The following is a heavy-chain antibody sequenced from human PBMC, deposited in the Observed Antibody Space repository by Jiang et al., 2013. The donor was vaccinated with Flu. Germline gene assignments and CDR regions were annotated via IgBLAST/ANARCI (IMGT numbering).Heavy chain of an antibody. CDR3: VKAPPAGDFDY. CDR1: GFTFSSYA. V-gene: IGHV3-64D*09. D-gene: IGHD4-17*01. CDR2: ISSNGGST. J-gene: IGHJ4*02. Sequence: GFTFSSYAMHWVRQAPGKGLEYVSAISSNGGSTYYADSVKGKFTISRDNSKNTLYLQMSSLRAEDTAVYYCVKAPPAGDFDYWGQGTLVTVSS.